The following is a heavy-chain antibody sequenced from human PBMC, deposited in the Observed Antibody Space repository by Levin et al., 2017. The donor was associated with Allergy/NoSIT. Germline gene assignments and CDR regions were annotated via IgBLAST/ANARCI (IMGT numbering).Heavy chain of an antibody. CDR3: ARHIPNTSGTKY. V-gene: IGHV3-11*01. J-gene: IGHJ4*02. D-gene: IGHD6-19*01. CDR1: GFTFSDYY. CDR2: ISLSGDTI. Sequence: GGSLRLSCAASGFTFSDYYMSWIRQAPGKGLEWVSYISLSGDTIYYADSVKGRFTISRDNAKNSLYLQMNSLSVEDTAVYYCARHIPNTSGTKYWGQGTLVTVSS.